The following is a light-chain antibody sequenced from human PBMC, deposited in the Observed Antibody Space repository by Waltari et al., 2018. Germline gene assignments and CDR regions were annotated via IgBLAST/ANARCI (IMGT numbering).Light chain of an antibody. CDR3: QQYGVSPGGT. Sequence: EMVLTQSPGTLSLSPGERATLSCRASQSLSNIFLAWYQQRPGQAPRLLIYAAPTRATGIPDRFSGSGSGTDFTLTISRLEPEDVVVYYCQQYGVSPGGTFGQGTKLEMK. CDR2: AAP. J-gene: IGKJ2*01. CDR1: QSLSNIF. V-gene: IGKV3-20*01.